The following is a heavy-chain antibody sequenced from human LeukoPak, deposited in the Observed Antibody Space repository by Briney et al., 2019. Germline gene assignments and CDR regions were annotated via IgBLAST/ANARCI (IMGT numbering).Heavy chain of an antibody. CDR1: GGSISSHSYY. D-gene: IGHD6-13*01. V-gene: IGHV4-39*01. CDR2: IYYSGST. CDR3: ARLLPRYGGSAAGSFDY. Sequence: SETLSLTFSVSGGSISSHSYYWGWIRQPPGKGLEWIATIYYSGSTYYNPSLNSRVTISVDTSRNQFSLKLSSVTAADTAVYFCARLLPRYGGSAAGSFDYWGQGTLVTVSS. J-gene: IGHJ4*02.